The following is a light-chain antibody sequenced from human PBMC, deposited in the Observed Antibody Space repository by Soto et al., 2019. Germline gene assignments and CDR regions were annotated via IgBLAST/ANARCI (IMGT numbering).Light chain of an antibody. CDR3: QPSSTIPYT. CDR1: QNIGTY. Sequence: DIQMTQSPSSLPASVGDRVTLTCRASQNIGTYLNRYQQKPGKAPKLLIYAASSLQSGVPSRLSGSGSGTDFTLTISSLQPEDFATYYCQPSSTIPYTFGQGTKLEIE. V-gene: IGKV1-39*01. J-gene: IGKJ2*01. CDR2: AAS.